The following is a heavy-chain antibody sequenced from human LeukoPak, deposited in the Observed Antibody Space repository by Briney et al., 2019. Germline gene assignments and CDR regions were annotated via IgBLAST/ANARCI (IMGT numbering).Heavy chain of an antibody. Sequence: GRSLRLSCAASGFTFSSYGMHWVRQAPGKGLEWVAVISYDGSNKYYADSVKGRFTISRDNSKNTLYLQMNSLRAEDTAVYYCAKDKAGSFDYWGQGTLVTVSS. CDR2: ISYDGSNK. CDR3: AKDKAGSFDY. D-gene: IGHD6-19*01. J-gene: IGHJ4*02. V-gene: IGHV3-30*18. CDR1: GFTFSSYG.